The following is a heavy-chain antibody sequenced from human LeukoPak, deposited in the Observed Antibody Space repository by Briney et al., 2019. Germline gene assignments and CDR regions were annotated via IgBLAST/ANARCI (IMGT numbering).Heavy chain of an antibody. D-gene: IGHD3-10*01. CDR1: GFTFSSYW. J-gene: IGHJ4*02. Sequence: PGGSLRLSCAASGFTFSSYWMSWVRQAPGKGLEWMANIKQDGSEKQYVDSVKGRFTISRDNVKNSLYLQMNSLRVEDTAVYYCAKASRGPGETYWGQGTLVTVSS. CDR3: AKASRGPGETY. V-gene: IGHV3-7*01. CDR2: IKQDGSEK.